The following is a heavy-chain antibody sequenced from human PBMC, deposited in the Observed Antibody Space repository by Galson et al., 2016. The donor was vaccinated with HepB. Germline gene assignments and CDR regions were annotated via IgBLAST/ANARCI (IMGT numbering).Heavy chain of an antibody. CDR2: IYPGDSDT. D-gene: IGHD3-10*01. CDR3: ARRSSDAFDI. V-gene: IGHV5-51*01. Sequence: QSGAEVKKPGESLQISCEGSGYSFTSYWIGWVRQMPGKGLEWMGTIYPGDSDTRYSPSSQGQVTISADKSISAAYLQWKSLKASDTAIYYCARRSSDAFDIWGQGTMVTVAS. CDR1: GYSFTSYW. J-gene: IGHJ3*02.